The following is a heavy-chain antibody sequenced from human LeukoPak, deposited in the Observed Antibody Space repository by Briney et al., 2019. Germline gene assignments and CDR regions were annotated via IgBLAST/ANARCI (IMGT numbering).Heavy chain of an antibody. Sequence: PGGTLRLSCAASGFTFSSYGMSWVRQAPGKGLEWVSAISGSGGSTYYADSVKGRFTISRDNSKNTLYLQMNSLRAEDTAVYYCAKDPYYYDSSGYAHYWGQGTLVTVSS. CDR3: AKDPYYYDSSGYAHY. J-gene: IGHJ4*02. V-gene: IGHV3-23*01. CDR2: ISGSGGST. CDR1: GFTFSSYG. D-gene: IGHD3-22*01.